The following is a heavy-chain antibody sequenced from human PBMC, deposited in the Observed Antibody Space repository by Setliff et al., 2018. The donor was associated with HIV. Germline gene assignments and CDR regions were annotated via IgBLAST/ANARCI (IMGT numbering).Heavy chain of an antibody. CDR3: ARGVVDYDFWSGSGDYYYMDV. Sequence: PSETLSLTCAVYGGSFSGYYWSWIRQPPGKGLEWIGEINHSGITNHSVSTKYNPSLKSRVSMSIDTSKNQFSLKMSSVTAADTAVYYCARGVVDYDFWSGSGDYYYMDVWGKGTTVTVSS. V-gene: IGHV4-34*01. CDR1: GGSFSGYY. J-gene: IGHJ6*03. CDR2: INHSGITNHSVST. D-gene: IGHD3-3*01.